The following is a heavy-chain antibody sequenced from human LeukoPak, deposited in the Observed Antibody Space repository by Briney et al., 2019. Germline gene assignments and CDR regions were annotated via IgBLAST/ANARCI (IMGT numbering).Heavy chain of an antibody. V-gene: IGHV6-1*01. D-gene: IGHD6-13*01. J-gene: IGHJ2*01. CDR3: AREYSSSWTVYWYFDL. CDR2: TYYRSKWYN. CDR1: GDSVSSNSDA. Sequence: QTLSLTCAISGDSVSSNSDAWNWIRQSPSRGLEWLGRTYYRSKWYNDYAVSVKSRITINPDTSKNQFSLQLNSVTPEDTAVYYCAREYSSSWTVYWYFDLWGRGTLVTVSS.